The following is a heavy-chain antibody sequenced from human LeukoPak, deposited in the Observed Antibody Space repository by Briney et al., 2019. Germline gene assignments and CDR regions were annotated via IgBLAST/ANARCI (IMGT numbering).Heavy chain of an antibody. V-gene: IGHV3-9*01. J-gene: IGHJ3*02. CDR2: ISWNSGSI. Sequence: QPGRSLRLSCAASGFTFDDYAMHWVRQAPGKGLEWVSGISWNSGSIGYADSVKGRFTISRDNAKNSLYLQMNSLRAEDTALYYCAKEKFDAFDIWGQGTMVTVSS. CDR3: AKEKFDAFDI. CDR1: GFTFDDYA.